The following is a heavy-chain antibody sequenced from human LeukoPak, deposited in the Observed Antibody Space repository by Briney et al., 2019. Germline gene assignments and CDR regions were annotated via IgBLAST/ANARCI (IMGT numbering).Heavy chain of an antibody. J-gene: IGHJ4*02. CDR1: GFTFDDYG. D-gene: IGHD6-6*01. CDR3: ARPYSSSSKYYFDY. V-gene: IGHV3-20*04. Sequence: GGSLRLSCAASGFTFDDYGMSWVRQAPGKGLEWVSGINWNGGSTGYADSVKGRFTISRDNAKNSLYLQMNSLRAEDTALYYCARPYSSSSKYYFDYWGQGTLVTVSS. CDR2: INWNGGST.